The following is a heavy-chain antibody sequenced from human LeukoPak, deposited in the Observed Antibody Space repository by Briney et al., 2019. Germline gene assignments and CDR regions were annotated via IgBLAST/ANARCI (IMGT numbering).Heavy chain of an antibody. D-gene: IGHD4-17*01. CDR2: ISSSGSTI. V-gene: IGHV3-11*04. J-gene: IGHJ4*02. CDR1: GFTFSDYY. CDR3: ARDHAVMTTKFRPFDY. Sequence: GGSLRLSCAASGFTFSDYYMSWIRQAPGKGLEWVSYISSSGSTIYYADSVKGRFTISRDNAKNSLYLQMNSLRAEDTAVYYCARDHAVMTTKFRPFDYWGQGTLVTVSP.